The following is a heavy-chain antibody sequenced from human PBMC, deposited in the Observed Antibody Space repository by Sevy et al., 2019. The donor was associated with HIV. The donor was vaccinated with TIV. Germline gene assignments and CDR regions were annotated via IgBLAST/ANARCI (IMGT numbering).Heavy chain of an antibody. CDR2: IAYDRSEK. V-gene: IGHV3-30*02. CDR1: GFTFGSYG. Sequence: EGSLRLSCAASGFTFGSYGMHWVHQAPGKGLEWVAFIAYDRSEKEYADSVKGRFTISRDKSKNTVDLQMNNLRVEDTALYYCERVRRSYYFDYWGQGTLVTVSS. J-gene: IGHJ4*02. D-gene: IGHD3-10*01. CDR3: ERVRRSYYFDY.